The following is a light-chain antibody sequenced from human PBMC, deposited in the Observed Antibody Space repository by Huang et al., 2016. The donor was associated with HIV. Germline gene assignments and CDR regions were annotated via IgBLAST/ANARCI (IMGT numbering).Light chain of an antibody. CDR1: QGIRND. J-gene: IGKJ4*01. CDR2: ASS. V-gene: IGKV1-6*01. CDR3: LQDYNYPLT. Sequence: AIQMTQSPSSLSASVGDRVTITCRASQGIRNDLGWYQQKPGKAPKLLIYASSSLQSGVASRFSGSGSGTDFTLTISSLQPEDFATYYCLQDYNYPLTFGGGTTVEIK.